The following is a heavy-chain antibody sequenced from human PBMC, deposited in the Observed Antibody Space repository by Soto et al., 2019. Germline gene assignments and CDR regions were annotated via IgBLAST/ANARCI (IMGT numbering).Heavy chain of an antibody. CDR2: IDPSDSYT. J-gene: IGHJ6*01. D-gene: IGHD1-26*01. CDR1: VDRFTTSW. V-gene: IGHV5-10-1*01. CDR3: GRWGWGLGSGKYY. Sequence: GYAMNLSVNFAVDRFTTSWIIWGRQMPGTGLEWMGTIDPSDSYTNYSPSFQGHVIISTDESISTAYLQWSSLKASDTTMYYCGRWGWGLGSGKYY.